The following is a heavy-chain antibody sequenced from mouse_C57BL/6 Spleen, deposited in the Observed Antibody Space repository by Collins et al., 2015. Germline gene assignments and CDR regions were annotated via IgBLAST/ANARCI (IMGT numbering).Heavy chain of an antibody. D-gene: IGHD2-3*01. CDR1: GYSFTSYY. CDR2: IYPGSGNT. Sequence: QVQLQQSGPELVKPGASVKISCKASGYSFTSYYIHWVKQRPGQGLEWIGWIYPGSGNTKYNEKFKGKATLTADTSSSTAYMQLSSLTSEDSAVYYCARGGYDGYPYYFDYWGQGTTLTVSS. J-gene: IGHJ2*01. V-gene: IGHV1-66*01. CDR3: ARGGYDGYPYYFDY.